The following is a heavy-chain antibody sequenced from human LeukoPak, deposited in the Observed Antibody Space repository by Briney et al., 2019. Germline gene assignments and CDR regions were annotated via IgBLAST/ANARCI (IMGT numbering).Heavy chain of an antibody. V-gene: IGHV3-23*01. Sequence: PGGSLRLSCAASGFTFSSYAMSWVRQAPGKGLEWVSGISGSSSNTYYADSMKGRFTISRDNSKNTLYLQMNSQRAEDTAVYYCAKGPIFGVAKGYFDYWGQGTLSPSPQ. CDR1: GFTFSSYA. CDR2: ISGSSSNT. D-gene: IGHD3-3*01. CDR3: AKGPIFGVAKGYFDY. J-gene: IGHJ4*02.